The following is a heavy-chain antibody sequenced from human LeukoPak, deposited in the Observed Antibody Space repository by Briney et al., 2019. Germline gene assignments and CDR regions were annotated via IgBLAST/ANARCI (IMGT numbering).Heavy chain of an antibody. CDR3: ARGIWVAF. V-gene: IGHV3-7*01. J-gene: IGHJ4*02. CDR1: GFTFSRFR. D-gene: IGHD2-15*01. CDR2: IKQDGSET. Sequence: GGSLRLSCVASGFTFSRFRMSWVRQSPGKGLEWVANIKQDGSETLYVDSVKGRFTISRDNAKNSVYLQMNSLRVEDTAVYYCARGIWVAFRGQGALVTVSS.